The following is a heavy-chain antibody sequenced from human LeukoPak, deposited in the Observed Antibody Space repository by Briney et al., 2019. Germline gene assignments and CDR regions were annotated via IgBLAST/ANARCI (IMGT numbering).Heavy chain of an antibody. D-gene: IGHD3-22*01. CDR1: GFTFTSSA. J-gene: IGHJ4*02. V-gene: IGHV1-58*01. CDR3: AADYYYDSSGFHFDY. CDR2: IVVGSGNT. Sequence: SVEVACKASGFTFTSSALQWVRQTRGQRLEWIGWIVVGSGNTNYAQKFQERVTITRDMSTSTAYMGLSSLRSEDTAVYYCAADYYYDSSGFHFDYWGQGTLVTVSS.